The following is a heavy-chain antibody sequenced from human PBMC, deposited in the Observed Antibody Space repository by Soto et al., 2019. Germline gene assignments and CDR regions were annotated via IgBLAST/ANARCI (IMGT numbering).Heavy chain of an antibody. CDR2: INPSGGST. CDR3: ARRDITMVRGANMGDAFDI. V-gene: IGHV1-46*03. Sequence: GASVKVSCKASGYTFTSHYMHWVRQAPGQGLEWMGIINPSGGSTSYAQKFQGRVTMTRDTSTSTVYMELSSLRSEDTAVYYCARRDITMVRGANMGDAFDIWGQGTMVTVSS. CDR1: GYTFTSHY. J-gene: IGHJ3*02. D-gene: IGHD3-10*01.